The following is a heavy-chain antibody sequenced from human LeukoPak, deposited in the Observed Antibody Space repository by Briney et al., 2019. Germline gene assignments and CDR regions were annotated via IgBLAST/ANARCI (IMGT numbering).Heavy chain of an antibody. CDR2: INPNSGGT. CDR3: ARATYAGPEMN. D-gene: IGHD1-26*01. J-gene: IGHJ4*02. Sequence: GASVKVACKASRYTFTGYYMHWVRQAPGQGLEWMGWINPNSGGTNYAQKFQGRVTMTRDTSISTAYMELSRLRSDDTAVYYCARATYAGPEMNWGQGTLVTVSS. CDR1: RYTFTGYY. V-gene: IGHV1-2*02.